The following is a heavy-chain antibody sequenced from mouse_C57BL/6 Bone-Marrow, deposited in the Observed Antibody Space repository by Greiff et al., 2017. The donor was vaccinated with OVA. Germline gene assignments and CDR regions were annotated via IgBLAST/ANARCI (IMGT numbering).Heavy chain of an antibody. CDR2: IDPNSGGT. CDR1: GYTFTSYW. J-gene: IGHJ4*01. D-gene: IGHD6-1*01. V-gene: IGHV1-72*01. CDR3: ASASYAMDY. Sequence: VKLQQPGAELVKPGASVKLSCKASGYTFTSYWMHWVKQRPGRGLEWIGRIDPNSGGTKYNEKFKSQATMTVDKPSSTTYLQLSSLTSEDSAGYYCASASYAMDYWGQGTSVTVSS.